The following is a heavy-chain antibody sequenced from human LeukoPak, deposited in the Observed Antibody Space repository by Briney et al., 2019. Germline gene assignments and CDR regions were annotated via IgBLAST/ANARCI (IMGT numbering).Heavy chain of an antibody. J-gene: IGHJ4*02. Sequence: PGGSLRLSCAGTGFTFSSYWMSWVRQAPGKGLEWVANIKQDGSEKYYVDSVKGRFTISRDNAKNSLYLQMNSLRAEDTAVYYCARDRIYYDSSGLNDYWGQGTLVTVSS. CDR1: GFTFSSYW. CDR3: ARDRIYYDSSGLNDY. V-gene: IGHV3-7*01. D-gene: IGHD3-22*01. CDR2: IKQDGSEK.